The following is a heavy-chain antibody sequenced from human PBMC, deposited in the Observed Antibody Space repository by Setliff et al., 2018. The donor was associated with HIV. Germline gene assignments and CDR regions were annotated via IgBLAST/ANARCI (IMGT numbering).Heavy chain of an antibody. V-gene: IGHV4-38-2*02. J-gene: IGHJ4*02. D-gene: IGHD3-16*01. CDR3: VHSLLGAPMVDY. Sequence: SETLSLTCNVSGYSISSGYYWGWIRQPPGKGLEWIGAMFHSGSSYLNPSLRSRVTISLDTSKNHVSLRLRSVTAADTAMYYCVHSLLGAPMVDYWGQGTLVTVSS. CDR2: MFHSGSS. CDR1: GYSISSGYY.